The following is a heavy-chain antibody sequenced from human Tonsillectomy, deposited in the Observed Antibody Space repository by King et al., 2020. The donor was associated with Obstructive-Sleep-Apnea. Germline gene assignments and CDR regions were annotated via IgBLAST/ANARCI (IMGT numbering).Heavy chain of an antibody. V-gene: IGHV3-23*04. Sequence: VQLVESRGGLVQPGGSLRLSCAASGFTFSNYAMSWVRQAPGKGLEWVSGISSSGGSTYYADSVKGRFTISRDNSKNTLYVQMNSLRAEDTAVYYCAKDRVYSSDAFDIWGQGTMVTVSS. CDR1: GFTFSNYA. J-gene: IGHJ3*02. CDR3: AKDRVYSSDAFDI. D-gene: IGHD5-18*01. CDR2: ISSSGGST.